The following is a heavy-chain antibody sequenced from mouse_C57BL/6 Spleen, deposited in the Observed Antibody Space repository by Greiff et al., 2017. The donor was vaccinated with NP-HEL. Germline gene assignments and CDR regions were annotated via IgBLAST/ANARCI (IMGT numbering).Heavy chain of an antibody. CDR3: GRDGNYGAMDY. D-gene: IGHD2-1*01. V-gene: IGHV5-17*01. Sequence: VQLKESGGGLVKPGGSLKLSCAASGFTFSDYGMHWVRQAPEKGLEWVAYISSGSSTIYYADTVKGRFTISRDNTKNTLFLQMDNLRSEDTAMYYCGRDGNYGAMDYWGKGASVTVSS. J-gene: IGHJ4*01. CDR2: ISSGSSTI. CDR1: GFTFSDYG.